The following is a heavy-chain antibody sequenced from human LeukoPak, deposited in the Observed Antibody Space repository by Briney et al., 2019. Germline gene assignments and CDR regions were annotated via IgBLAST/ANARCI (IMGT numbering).Heavy chain of an antibody. CDR1: GASISSYY. D-gene: IGHD6-19*01. J-gene: IGHJ4*02. V-gene: IGHV4-59*01. Sequence: PSEPLSLTCTVSGASISSYYWSWIRQTPSNGLEWIASIYNGGSINYNPSLKSRATISMDTPKSHFSLSLSSVTAADTAVYFCAGASDIAVTGFDFWGQGLLVTVSA. CDR3: AGASDIAVTGFDF. CDR2: IYNGGSI.